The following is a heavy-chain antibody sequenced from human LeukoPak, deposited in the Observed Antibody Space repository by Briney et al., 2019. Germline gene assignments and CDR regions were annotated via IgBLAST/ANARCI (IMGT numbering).Heavy chain of an antibody. Sequence: PSETLSLTCTVSGGSISSYYWSWIRQPPGKGLEWIGYIYYSGTTNYNPSLKSRVTISVDTSKNQFSLKLSSVTAADTAVYYCASVGGTEFDYWGQGPVLTVSS. CDR3: ASVGGTEFDY. CDR1: GGSISSYY. CDR2: IYYSGTT. J-gene: IGHJ4*02. V-gene: IGHV4-59*12.